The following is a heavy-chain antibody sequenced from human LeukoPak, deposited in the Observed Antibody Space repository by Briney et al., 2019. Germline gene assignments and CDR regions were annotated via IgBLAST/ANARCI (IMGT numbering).Heavy chain of an antibody. CDR1: GGSIGSYY. Sequence: SETLSLTCTVSGGSIGSYYWSWNRQPPGKGLEWIGYIYYSGSTNYNPSLKSRVTISVDTSKNQFSLKLSSVTAADTAVYYCARDRPIRYWGQGTLVTVSS. J-gene: IGHJ4*02. CDR3: ARDRPIRY. V-gene: IGHV4-59*01. D-gene: IGHD3-16*01. CDR2: IYYSGST.